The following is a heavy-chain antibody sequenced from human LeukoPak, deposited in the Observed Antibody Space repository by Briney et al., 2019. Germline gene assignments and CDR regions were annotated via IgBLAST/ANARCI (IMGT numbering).Heavy chain of an antibody. J-gene: IGHJ3*02. Sequence: ASVKVSCKASGYTFTSYGISWVRQAPGQGLEWMGWISAYNGNTNYAQKLQGRVTMTTDTSTSTAYMELRSLRSDDTAVYYCAREHYYDNQGCWAFDIWGQGTMVTVSS. CDR1: GYTFTSYG. CDR3: AREHYYDNQGCWAFDI. D-gene: IGHD3-22*01. CDR2: ISAYNGNT. V-gene: IGHV1-18*01.